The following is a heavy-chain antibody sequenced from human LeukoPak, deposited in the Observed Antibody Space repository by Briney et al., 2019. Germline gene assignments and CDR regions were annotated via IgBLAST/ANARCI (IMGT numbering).Heavy chain of an antibody. J-gene: IGHJ4*02. CDR2: IKQDGSEK. Sequence: GGSLRLSCAASGFTFSSYSMSWVRQAPGKGLEWVANIKQDGSEKYYVDSVKGRFTIARDNAKSSLYLQMSSLRVEDTAVYYCARDLMGIAYRGAFYYWGQGTLVTVSS. D-gene: IGHD6-13*01. V-gene: IGHV3-7*01. CDR1: GFTFSSYS. CDR3: ARDLMGIAYRGAFYY.